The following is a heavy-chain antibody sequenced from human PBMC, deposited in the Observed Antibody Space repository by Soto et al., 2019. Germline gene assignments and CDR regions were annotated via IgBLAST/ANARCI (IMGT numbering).Heavy chain of an antibody. J-gene: IGHJ6*02. CDR1: GGSFSAYY. Sequence: SETLSLTCAVYGGSFSAYYWSWVRQPPGKGLEWIGEIIHSESTKYNPSLKSRVTISVATSKNQFSLKLSSVTAADTAVYYCARQRPTDGRWEFANYYGMDVWGQGTPVTVSS. D-gene: IGHD1-26*01. CDR3: ARQRPTDGRWEFANYYGMDV. V-gene: IGHV4-34*12. CDR2: IIHSEST.